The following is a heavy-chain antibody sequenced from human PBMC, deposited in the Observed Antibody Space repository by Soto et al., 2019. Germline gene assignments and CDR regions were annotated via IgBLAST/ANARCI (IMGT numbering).Heavy chain of an antibody. J-gene: IGHJ4*02. V-gene: IGHV4-30-2*01. D-gene: IGHD6-25*01. CDR1: GGSISSGGYS. Sequence: QLQLQESGSGLVKPSQTLSLTCAVSGGSISSGGYSWSWIRQPPGKGLEWIGYIYHSGSTYYNPSLQSRLTISVDRSKNQFSLKLSSVTAADTAVYYCAPAGGLGAAAADSWGQGTLVTVSS. CDR3: APAGGLGAAAADS. CDR2: IYHSGST.